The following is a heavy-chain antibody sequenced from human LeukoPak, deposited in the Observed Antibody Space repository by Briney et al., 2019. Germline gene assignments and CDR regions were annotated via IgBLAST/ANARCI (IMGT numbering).Heavy chain of an antibody. CDR2: IYYSGST. D-gene: IGHD4-17*01. CDR3: ARRHGDYVDAFDI. J-gene: IGHJ3*02. V-gene: IGHV4-59*01. CDR1: GGSITSYY. Sequence: SETLSLTCTVSGGSITSYYWSWIRQAPGKGLEWIGYIYYSGSTNYNPSLKSRVTISVDTSKNQFSLKMNSVTAADTAVYFCARRHGDYVDAFDIWGQGTMVTVSS.